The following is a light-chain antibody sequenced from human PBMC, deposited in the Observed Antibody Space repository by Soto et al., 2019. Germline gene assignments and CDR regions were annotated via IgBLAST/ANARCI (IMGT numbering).Light chain of an antibody. CDR3: QQYGSSPLWT. CDR1: KSFSRSY. CDR2: GAS. Sequence: EIVLTQSPDTLSLSPGERVTLSCRASKSFSRSYLAWYQQKPGQAPRLLIYGASSRATGIPDRFSGSGSGTDFTLTISRLEPEDFGVYYCQQYGSSPLWTFGQGTKVDI. J-gene: IGKJ1*01. V-gene: IGKV3-20*01.